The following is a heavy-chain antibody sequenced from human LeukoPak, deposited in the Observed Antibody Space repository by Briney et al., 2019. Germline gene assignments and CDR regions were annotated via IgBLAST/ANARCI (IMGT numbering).Heavy chain of an antibody. CDR3: ATTGGYCSGGSCQRKDWFDP. CDR1: GGSFSGYY. Sequence: SGTLSLTCAVYGGSFSGYYWCWIRQPPGKGLEWIGEINHSGSTNYNPSLKSRVTISVDTSKNQFSLKLSSVTAADTAVYYCATTGGYCSGGSCQRKDWFDPWGQGTLVTVSS. D-gene: IGHD2-15*01. CDR2: INHSGST. V-gene: IGHV4-34*01. J-gene: IGHJ5*02.